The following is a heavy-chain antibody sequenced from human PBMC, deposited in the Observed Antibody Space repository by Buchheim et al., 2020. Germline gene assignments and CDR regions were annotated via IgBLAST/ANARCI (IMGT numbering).Heavy chain of an antibody. CDR2: ISGSGGST. V-gene: IGHV3-23*01. D-gene: IGHD4-23*01. Sequence: EVQLLESGGGLVQPGGSLRLSCAASGFTFSSYAMSWVRQAPGKGLEWVSAISGSGGSTYYADSVKGRFTISRDNSKNKLYLQMNSLRAEDTAVYYCAKDLDYGGRSSYDYFDYWGQGTL. CDR1: GFTFSSYA. J-gene: IGHJ4*02. CDR3: AKDLDYGGRSSYDYFDY.